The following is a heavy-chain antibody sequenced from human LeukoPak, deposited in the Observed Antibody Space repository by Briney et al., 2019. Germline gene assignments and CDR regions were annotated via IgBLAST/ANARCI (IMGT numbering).Heavy chain of an antibody. Sequence: GGSLRLSCTATGFTFSDYAISWVRQAPGKGLEWVGFIRGKAYRGTTNYAASGKGRFTISRDDSKSIAYLQINSLKTEDTAVNYCARGWIIMAYYFDYWGQGTLVTVSS. CDR2: IRGKAYRGTT. J-gene: IGHJ4*02. CDR1: GFTFSDYA. CDR3: ARGWIIMAYYFDY. D-gene: IGHD2-2*03. V-gene: IGHV3-49*04.